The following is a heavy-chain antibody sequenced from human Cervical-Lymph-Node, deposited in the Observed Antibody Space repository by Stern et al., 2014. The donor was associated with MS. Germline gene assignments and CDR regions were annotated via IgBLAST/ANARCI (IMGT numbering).Heavy chain of an antibody. J-gene: IGHJ6*02. Sequence: QVQLVQSGAEVKKPGSSVKVSCKTSGDTFSRHAISWLRQAPGQGLEWMGGVMPMVGTSNYAQKFQGRITVTADESTSTVYLELSSLRSEDTAVYYCARDSRGTVTTAVGFYYGMDVWGQGTTVTVSS. CDR1: GDTFSRHA. CDR3: ARDSRGTVTTAVGFYYGMDV. D-gene: IGHD1-14*01. V-gene: IGHV1-69*01. CDR2: VMPMVGTS.